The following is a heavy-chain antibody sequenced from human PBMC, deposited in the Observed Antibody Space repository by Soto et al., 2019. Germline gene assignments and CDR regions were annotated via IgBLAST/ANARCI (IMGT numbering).Heavy chain of an antibody. CDR1: GGSFSGYY. CDR2: INHSGST. V-gene: IGHV4-34*01. J-gene: IGHJ4*02. Sequence: SETLSLTCAVYGGSFSGYYWSWIRQPPGKGLEWIGEINHSGSTNYNPSLKSRVTISVDTSENQFSLKLSSVTAADTAVYYCARGLSYGAFVYWGQGTLVTVSS. CDR3: ARGLSYGAFVY. D-gene: IGHD5-18*01.